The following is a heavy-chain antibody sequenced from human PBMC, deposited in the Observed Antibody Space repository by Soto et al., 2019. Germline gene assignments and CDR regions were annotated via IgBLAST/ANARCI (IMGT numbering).Heavy chain of an antibody. CDR2: ISYDGSNK. CDR3: AKDKLAVAVAAPFDY. V-gene: IGHV3-30*18. Sequence: QVQLVESGGGVVQPGRSLRLSCAASGFTFSSYGMHWVRQAPGKGLEWVAVISYDGSNKYYADSVKGRFTISRDNSKNTLYLQMNSLRAAATAVYYCAKDKLAVAVAAPFDYWGQGTLVTVSS. CDR1: GFTFSSYG. J-gene: IGHJ4*02. D-gene: IGHD6-19*01.